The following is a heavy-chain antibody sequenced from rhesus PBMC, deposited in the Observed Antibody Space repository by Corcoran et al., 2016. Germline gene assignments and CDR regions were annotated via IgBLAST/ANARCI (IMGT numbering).Heavy chain of an antibody. J-gene: IGHJ6*01. CDR1: GGSISSSY. CDR2: IYGSGSST. CDR3: ARDGGYYGLDS. D-gene: IGHD3-34*01. Sequence: QLQLQESGPGLVKPSETLSVTCAVSGGSISSSYWSWIRQAPGKGLEWIGFIYGSGSSTNYNPSLKSRVTLSVDTSKNPLSLKLSSVTTADTAVYYCARDGGYYGLDSWGQGVVVTVSS. V-gene: IGHV4-169*02.